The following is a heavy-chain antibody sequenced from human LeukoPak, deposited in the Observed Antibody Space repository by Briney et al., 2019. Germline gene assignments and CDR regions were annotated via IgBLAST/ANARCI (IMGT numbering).Heavy chain of an antibody. CDR2: IKPDGSEK. D-gene: IGHD2/OR15-2a*01. Sequence: GGSLRLSCAASGFTFSSYWMSWVRRAPGKGLEWVANIKPDGSEKNYVDSVKGRFTISRDNARNSLFLQMNSLRAEDTAVYYCAREEDNADEYLREDYWGQGTLVTVSS. J-gene: IGHJ4*02. CDR3: AREEDNADEYLREDY. V-gene: IGHV3-7*01. CDR1: GFTFSSYW.